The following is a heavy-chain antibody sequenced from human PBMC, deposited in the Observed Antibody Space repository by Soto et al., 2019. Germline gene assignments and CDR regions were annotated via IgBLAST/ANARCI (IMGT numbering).Heavy chain of an antibody. J-gene: IGHJ5*02. CDR1: GASISSRSHY. CDR2: IFYTGAT. CDR3: AREGRHSGGMRESWFDP. Sequence: QVQLQESGPGLLKPSQTLSLTCTVSGASISSRSHYWNWIRRVPGKGLEFIGYIFYTGATYYNPSLRGRVSMSADTSKNQFSLNLRSVTAADTAIYYCAREGRHSGGMRESWFDPWGQGTQVTVSS. D-gene: IGHD3-10*01. V-gene: IGHV4-31*03.